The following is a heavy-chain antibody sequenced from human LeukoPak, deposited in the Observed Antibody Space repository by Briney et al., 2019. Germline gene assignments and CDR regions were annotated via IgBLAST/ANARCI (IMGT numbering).Heavy chain of an antibody. Sequence: GGSLRLSCAASGFTFTNYNMNWVRQAPGKGLEWVSYISSSSTNIYYTDSVKGRFTISRDNAKNSLYLQMNSLRAEDTAVYYCARDDTAVAGTELDYWGQGTLVTVSS. V-gene: IGHV3-21*01. CDR2: ISSSSTNI. CDR3: ARDDTAVAGTELDY. CDR1: GFTFTNYN. J-gene: IGHJ4*02. D-gene: IGHD6-19*01.